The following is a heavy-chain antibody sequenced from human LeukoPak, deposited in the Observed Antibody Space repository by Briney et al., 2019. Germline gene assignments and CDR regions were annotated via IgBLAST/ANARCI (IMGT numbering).Heavy chain of an antibody. D-gene: IGHD3-10*01. CDR3: ARDRYYYGSGSPNWFDP. CDR2: IKQDGSEK. J-gene: IGHJ5*02. V-gene: IGHV3-7*01. CDR1: GGSISSYY. Sequence: PSETLSLTCTVSGGSISSYYWSWVRQAPGKGLEWVANIKQDGSEKYYVDSVKGRFTISRDNAKNSLYLQMNSLRAEDTAVYYCARDRYYYGSGSPNWFDPWGQGTLVTVSS.